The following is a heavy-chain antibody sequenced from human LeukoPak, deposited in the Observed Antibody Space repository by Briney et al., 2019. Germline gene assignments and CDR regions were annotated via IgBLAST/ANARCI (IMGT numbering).Heavy chain of an antibody. V-gene: IGHV3-23*01. CDR3: AKVPAAYSYYFDY. CDR1: GFTFSSYA. D-gene: IGHD2-2*01. J-gene: IGHJ4*02. Sequence: GGSLRLSCAASGFTFSSYAMSWVRQAPGKGLEWVSAISGSGGSTYYADSVKGRFTNSRDNSKNTLYLQMNSLRAEDTAVYYCAKVPAAYSYYFDYWGQGTLVTVSS. CDR2: ISGSGGST.